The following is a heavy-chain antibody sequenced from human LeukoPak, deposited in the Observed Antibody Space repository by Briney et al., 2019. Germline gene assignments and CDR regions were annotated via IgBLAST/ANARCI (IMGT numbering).Heavy chain of an antibody. Sequence: SETLSLTCTVSGGSISSYYWSWIRQPPGKGLEWIGYIYYSGSTNYNPSLKSRVTISVDTSKNQFSLKLSSVTAADTAVYYCARLSYDSSGYFFDYWGQGILVTVSS. V-gene: IGHV4-59*08. J-gene: IGHJ4*02. CDR3: ARLSYDSSGYFFDY. CDR1: GGSISSYY. D-gene: IGHD3-22*01. CDR2: IYYSGST.